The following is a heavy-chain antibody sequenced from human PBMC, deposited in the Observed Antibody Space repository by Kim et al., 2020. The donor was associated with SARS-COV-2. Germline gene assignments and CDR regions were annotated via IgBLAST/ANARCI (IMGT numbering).Heavy chain of an antibody. CDR3: TTDQGVGLAPGRL. Sequence: GGSLRLSCAASGFTFSNAWMSWVRQAPGKGLEWVGRIKSKTDGGTTDYAAPVKGRFTISRDDSKNTLYLQMNSLKTEDTAVYYCTTDQGVGLAPGRLWGQGTMVTVSS. V-gene: IGHV3-15*01. J-gene: IGHJ3*01. CDR1: GFTFSNAW. CDR2: IKSKTDGGTT. D-gene: IGHD1-26*01.